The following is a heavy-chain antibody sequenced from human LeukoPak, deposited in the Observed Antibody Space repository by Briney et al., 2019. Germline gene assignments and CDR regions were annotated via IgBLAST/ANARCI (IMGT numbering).Heavy chain of an antibody. Sequence: SETLSLTCTVSGGSISSYYWSWIRQPPGKGLEWIGYIYYSGSTNYNPSLKSRVTISVDTSKNQFSLKLSSVTAADTAVYYCARGGVAGTRRWFDPWGQGTLVTVSS. J-gene: IGHJ5*02. V-gene: IGHV4-59*08. CDR1: GGSISSYY. CDR2: IYYSGST. D-gene: IGHD6-19*01. CDR3: ARGGVAGTRRWFDP.